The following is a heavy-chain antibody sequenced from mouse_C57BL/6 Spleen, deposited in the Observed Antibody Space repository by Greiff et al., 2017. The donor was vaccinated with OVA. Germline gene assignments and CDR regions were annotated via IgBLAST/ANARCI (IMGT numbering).Heavy chain of an antibody. D-gene: IGHD2-4*01. V-gene: IGHV1-50*01. CDR3: ARSGDYDTFDY. CDR2: IDPSASYT. CDR1: GYTFTSYW. Sequence: QVHVKQPGAELVKPGASVKLSCKASGYTFTSYWMQWVKQRPGQGLEWIGEIDPSASYTNYNRKFKGKATLTVDTSSSTAYLQLSSLTSEGSAVYYCARSGDYDTFDYWGQGTTLTVSS. J-gene: IGHJ2*01.